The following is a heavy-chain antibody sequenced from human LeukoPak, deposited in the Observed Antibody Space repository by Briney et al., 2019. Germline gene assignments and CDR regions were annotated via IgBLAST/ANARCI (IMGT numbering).Heavy chain of an antibody. CDR1: GGSISRGNW. V-gene: IGHV4-4*02. D-gene: IGHD2-15*01. CDR3: ARSVEGYCSGGSCYSYYYYMDV. J-gene: IGHJ6*03. Sequence: SGTLSLTCAVSGGSISRGNWWSWVRQPPGKGLEWIGEIYQSGSANYNPSLKSRVTISIDTSKNQFSLKLSSVTAADTAVYYCARSVEGYCSGGSCYSYYYYMDVWGKGTTVTVSS. CDR2: IYQSGSA.